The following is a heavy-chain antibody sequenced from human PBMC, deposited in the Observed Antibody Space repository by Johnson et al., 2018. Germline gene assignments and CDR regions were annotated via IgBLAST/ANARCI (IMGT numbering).Heavy chain of an antibody. Sequence: QVQLVQSGAEVKKPGSSVKVSCKASGGTFSSYTISWVRQAPGQGLEWMGRIIPILGIANYAQKFQGRVTITADKSTSTAYMELSSRRSEDTAVYYCATVSYHDTYYYYYRDVWGEGTTVTVSS. V-gene: IGHV1-69*02. CDR2: IIPILGIA. CDR3: ATVSYHDTYYYYYRDV. CDR1: GGTFSSYT. J-gene: IGHJ6*03. D-gene: IGHD2-2*01.